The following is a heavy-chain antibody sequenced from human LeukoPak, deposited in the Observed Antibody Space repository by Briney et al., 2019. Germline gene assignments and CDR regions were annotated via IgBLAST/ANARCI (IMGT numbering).Heavy chain of an antibody. CDR3: AGDHGLYYYYYMDV. V-gene: IGHV4-59*01. J-gene: IGHJ6*03. Sequence: KPSETLSLTCTVSGGSISSYYWSRIRQPPGKGLEWIGYIYYSGSTNYNPSLKSRVTISVDTSKNQFSLKLSSVTAADTAVYYCAGDHGLYYYYYMDVWGKGTTVTVSS. CDR1: GGSISSYY. CDR2: IYYSGST. D-gene: IGHD3/OR15-3a*01.